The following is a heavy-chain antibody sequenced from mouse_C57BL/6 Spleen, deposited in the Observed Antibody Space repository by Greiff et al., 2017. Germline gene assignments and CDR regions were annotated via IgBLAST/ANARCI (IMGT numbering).Heavy chain of an antibody. D-gene: IGHD1-1*01. CDR2: INPNNGGT. CDR1: GYTFTDYY. J-gene: IGHJ3*01. CDR3: ARPREYYGSSPWFAY. V-gene: IGHV1-26*01. Sequence: EVQLQQSGPELVKPGASVKISCKASGYTFTDYYMNWVKQSHGKSLEWIGDINPNNGGTSYNQKFKGKATLTVDKSSSTAYMELRSLTSEDSAVYYCARPREYYGSSPWFAYWGQGTLVTVSA.